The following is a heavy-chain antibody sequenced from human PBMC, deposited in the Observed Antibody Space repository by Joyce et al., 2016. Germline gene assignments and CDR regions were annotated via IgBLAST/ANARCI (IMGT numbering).Heavy chain of an antibody. CDR1: GYTFNHYG. V-gene: IGHV1-18*01. D-gene: IGHD2-21*02. J-gene: IGHJ5*02. CDR2: ISTYNDET. CDR3: ARDAGMTVTATGWFDP. Sequence: QVQLVQSGADVKKPGASVKVSCKASGYTFNHYGISWVRQAPGQGLEWMEWISTYNDETKVARNFQGRVTMTTDTSTSTAYMELRSLRSDDTAFYYCARDAGMTVTATGWFDPWGQGTLVTVSS.